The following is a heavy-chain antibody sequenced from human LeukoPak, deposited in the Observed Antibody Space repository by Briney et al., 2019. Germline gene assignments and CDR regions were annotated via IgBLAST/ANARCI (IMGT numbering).Heavy chain of an antibody. D-gene: IGHD6-6*01. V-gene: IGHV3-7*03. J-gene: IGHJ4*02. Sequence: GGSLRLSCAASGFTFSSYWMSWVRQAPGKGPEWVANIKQDGSEKYYVDSVKGRFTISRDNAKNSLYLQMNSLRAEDTAVYYCAKDLLYSYSSSVDYWGQGTLVTVSS. CDR2: IKQDGSEK. CDR1: GFTFSSYW. CDR3: AKDLLYSYSSSVDY.